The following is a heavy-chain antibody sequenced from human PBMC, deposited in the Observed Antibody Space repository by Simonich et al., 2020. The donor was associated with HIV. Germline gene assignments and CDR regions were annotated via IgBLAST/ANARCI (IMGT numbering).Heavy chain of an antibody. CDR3: ARGLHINSWYWYFDL. Sequence: QVQLVESGGGVVQPGRSLRLSCAASRFTFSYYGMHWVRQAPGKWLEWWAVKWSDGSNIYYGDSVKGRFTISRDNSNNTLYLQMNSLRAEDTAVYYCARGLHINSWYWYFDLWGRDTLDTVSS. CDR1: RFTFSYYG. CDR2: KWSDGSNI. J-gene: IGHJ2*01. D-gene: IGHD6-13*01. V-gene: IGHV3-33*01.